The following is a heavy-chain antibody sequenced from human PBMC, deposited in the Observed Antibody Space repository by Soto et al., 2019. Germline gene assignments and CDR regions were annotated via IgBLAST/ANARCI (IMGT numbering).Heavy chain of an antibody. Sequence: GGSLRLSCAASGFTFSSYSMNWVRQAPGKGLGWVSYISSSSSTIYYADSVKGRFTISRDNAKNSLYLQMNSLRAEDTAVYYCARGPVCKLRGSLDRWGQGTLVTVSS. CDR1: GFTFSSYS. J-gene: IGHJ4*02. D-gene: IGHD5-12*01. CDR3: ARGPVCKLRGSLDR. CDR2: ISSSSSTI. V-gene: IGHV3-48*01.